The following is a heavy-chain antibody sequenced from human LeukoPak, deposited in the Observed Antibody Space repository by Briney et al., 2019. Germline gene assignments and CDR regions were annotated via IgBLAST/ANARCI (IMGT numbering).Heavy chain of an antibody. CDR2: IKQDGSET. J-gene: IGHJ4*02. V-gene: IGHV3-7*01. D-gene: IGHD6-13*01. CDR3: ARAYSSSDY. CDR1: GFTFSGYW. Sequence: GGSLRLSCAASGFTFSGYWMSWVRQAPGKGLEWVAKIKQDGSETYYVDSVKGRFTISRDNSKNTLYLQMNSLRAEDTAVYYCARAYSSSDYWGQGTLVTVSS.